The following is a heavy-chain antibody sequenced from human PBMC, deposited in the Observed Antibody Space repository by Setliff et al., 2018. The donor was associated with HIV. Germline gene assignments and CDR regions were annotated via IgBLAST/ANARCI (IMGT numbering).Heavy chain of an antibody. Sequence: ASVKVSCKASGYSFTTYGVYWVRQAPGQGLEWMGWMNPNSGNTGYAQKFQGRVTMTRNTSISTAYMELSSLRSEDTAVYYCARGIFTGSYHFDYWGQGTLVTVSS. CDR1: GYSFTTYG. J-gene: IGHJ4*02. CDR2: MNPNSGNT. V-gene: IGHV1-8*02. CDR3: ARGIFTGSYHFDY. D-gene: IGHD3-10*01.